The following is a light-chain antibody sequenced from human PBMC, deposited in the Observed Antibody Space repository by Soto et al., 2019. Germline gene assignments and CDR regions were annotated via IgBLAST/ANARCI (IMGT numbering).Light chain of an antibody. Sequence: QSALTQPASVSGSPGQSITISCTGTSSDVGDYNYVSWYQQHPGKAPKLMIYDVSNRPSGVSNHFSGSKSGNTASLTISGLQAEDEADYYCTSYTSSSTYVFGTGTKLTVL. V-gene: IGLV2-14*01. J-gene: IGLJ1*01. CDR2: DVS. CDR1: SSDVGDYNY. CDR3: TSYTSSSTYV.